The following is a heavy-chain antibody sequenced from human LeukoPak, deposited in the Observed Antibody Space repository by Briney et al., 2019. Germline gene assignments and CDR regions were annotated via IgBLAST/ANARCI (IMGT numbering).Heavy chain of an antibody. CDR3: ARGQKYRNGYTVTELGSGYFDY. CDR1: GGPISSYY. J-gene: IGHJ4*02. D-gene: IGHD5-18*01. Sequence: SETLSLTCTVSGGPISSYYWSWIRQPPGKGLEWIGYIYYSGRTNYNPSLKSRVTISVDTSKNQFSLTLSSVTAADTAVYYCARGQKYRNGYTVTELGSGYFDYWGQGTLVTVSS. V-gene: IGHV4-59*01. CDR2: IYYSGRT.